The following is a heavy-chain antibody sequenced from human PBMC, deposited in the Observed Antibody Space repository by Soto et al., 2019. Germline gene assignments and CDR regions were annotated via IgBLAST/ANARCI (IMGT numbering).Heavy chain of an antibody. V-gene: IGHV3-23*01. CDR3: AKDRYCSGGSCYSEWAFDI. Sequence: EVQLLESGGGLVQPGGSLRLSCEASRFTFSNYAMSWVRQAPGKGLEWFSAISGSGGSTYYADSVKGRLTITRDNSKNKMFLQMNSMRDEDTAVYYCAKDRYCSGGSCYSEWAFDIWGQGTMVTVSS. D-gene: IGHD2-15*01. J-gene: IGHJ3*02. CDR1: RFTFSNYA. CDR2: ISGSGGST.